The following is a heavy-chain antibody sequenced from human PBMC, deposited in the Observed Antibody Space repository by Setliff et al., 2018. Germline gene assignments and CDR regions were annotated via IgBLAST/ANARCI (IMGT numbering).Heavy chain of an antibody. CDR2: IYYSGNSNYDT. CDR3: ARLDSSSRVDY. CDR1: GGSINSYY. Sequence: SETLSLTCIVSGGSINSYYWNWIRQPPGKGLEWIGYIYYSGNSNYDTNYNPSLKSRVTISVDTSKNQFSLKLSSVTAADTAVYYCARLDSSSRVDYWGQGTLVTVSS. D-gene: IGHD6-13*01. J-gene: IGHJ4*02. V-gene: IGHV4-59*08.